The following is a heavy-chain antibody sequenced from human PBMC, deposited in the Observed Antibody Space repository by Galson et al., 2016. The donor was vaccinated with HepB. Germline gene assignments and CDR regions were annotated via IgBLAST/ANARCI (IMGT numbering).Heavy chain of an antibody. CDR3: AREYFDVSGYYYMEVRYFDL. Sequence: SLRLSCAASRFSLSAHWMSWVRQAPGKGLEWVANIKQDGSETYFVDSVKGRFTISRDNAENSLYLEMNSLRAEDTAVYYGAREYFDVSGYYYMEVRYFDLWGRGTRVTVAS. D-gene: IGHD3-22*01. V-gene: IGHV3-7*04. CDR1: RFSLSAHW. J-gene: IGHJ2*01. CDR2: IKQDGSET.